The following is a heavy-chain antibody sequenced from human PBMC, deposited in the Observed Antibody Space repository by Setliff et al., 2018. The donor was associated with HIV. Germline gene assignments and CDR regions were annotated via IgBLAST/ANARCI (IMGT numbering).Heavy chain of an antibody. CDR3: ARDFGGYCSSMSCPGLFDP. Sequence: KVSCKASGGTFSSYAISWVRQAPGQGLEWMGGIIPISGTVNYAQKFWGRVTITTHESTSTAYMELSSLRSEDTAVYYCARDFGGYCSSMSCPGLFDPWGQGTLVTVSS. J-gene: IGHJ5*02. CDR2: IIPISGTV. D-gene: IGHD2-2*01. CDR1: GGTFSSYA. V-gene: IGHV1-69*05.